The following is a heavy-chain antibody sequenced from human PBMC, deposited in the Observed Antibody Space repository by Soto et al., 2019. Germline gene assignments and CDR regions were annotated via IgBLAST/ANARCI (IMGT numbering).Heavy chain of an antibody. CDR1: GYRFASYW. CDR2: IDPLDSQT. J-gene: IGHJ5*02. Sequence: PGESLKISCEGSGYRFASYWITWVRQVPGKGLEWMGRIDPLDSQTNYSASFEGHVTFSADKSINTAFLQWSSLRASDTATYFCTRHGVITSGGVIVSHWFDPGGQGTPVTVSS. CDR3: TRHGVITSGGVIVSHWFDP. V-gene: IGHV5-10-1*01. D-gene: IGHD3-16*02.